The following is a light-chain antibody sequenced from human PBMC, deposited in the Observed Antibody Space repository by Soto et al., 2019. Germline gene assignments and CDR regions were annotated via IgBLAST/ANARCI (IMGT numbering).Light chain of an antibody. CDR3: CSYAGSMV. V-gene: IGLV2-23*02. J-gene: IGLJ2*01. CDR2: EVS. CDR1: SSDVGGYDY. Sequence: QSVLTQPASVSGSPGQSITISCTGTSSDVGGYDYVSWYQQLPGKAPKLMIYEVSKRPSGVSNRFSGSKSGNTASLTISGLQAEDEADYYCCSYAGSMVFGGGTKLTVL.